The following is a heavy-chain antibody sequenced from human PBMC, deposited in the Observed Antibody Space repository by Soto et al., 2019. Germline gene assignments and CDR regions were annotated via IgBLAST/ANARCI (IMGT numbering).Heavy chain of an antibody. CDR2: IYYSGST. CDR3: ARADYGDYVGYYYYYGMDV. J-gene: IGHJ6*02. D-gene: IGHD4-17*01. Sequence: SETLSLTCTVSGGSISSYYWSWIRQPPGKGLEWIGYIYYSGSTNYNPSLKSRVTISVDTSKNQFSLKLSSVTAADTAVYYCARADYGDYVGYYYYYGMDVWGQGTTVTVSS. CDR1: GGSISSYY. V-gene: IGHV4-59*01.